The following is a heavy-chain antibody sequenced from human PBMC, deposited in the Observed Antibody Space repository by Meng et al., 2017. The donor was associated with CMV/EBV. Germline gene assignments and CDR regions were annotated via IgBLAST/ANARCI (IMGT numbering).Heavy chain of an antibody. CDR3: AFIVVVPAANAFDI. CDR1: GFTFDDYA. J-gene: IGHJ3*02. Sequence: SLKISCAASGFTFDDYAMHWVRQAPGKGLKWVSGISWNSGSIGYADSVKGRFTISRDNAKNSLYLQMNSLRAEDTALYYCAFIVVVPAANAFDIWGQGTMVTVSS. D-gene: IGHD2-2*01. CDR2: ISWNSGSI. V-gene: IGHV3-9*01.